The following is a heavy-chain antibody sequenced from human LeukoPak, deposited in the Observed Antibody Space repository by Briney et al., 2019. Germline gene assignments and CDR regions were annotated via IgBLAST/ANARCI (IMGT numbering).Heavy chain of an antibody. CDR2: ISGSGIST. Sequence: PGGSLRLSCAASGFTFSTYAMSWVRQAPRRGLEWVSAISGSGISTYYADSVKGRFTISRDNSKNTLYLHMNSLRAEDTAVYYCAKGGLRDTSGYYSIDYWGQGTLVTVSS. D-gene: IGHD3-22*01. CDR3: AKGGLRDTSGYYSIDY. V-gene: IGHV3-23*01. J-gene: IGHJ4*02. CDR1: GFTFSTYA.